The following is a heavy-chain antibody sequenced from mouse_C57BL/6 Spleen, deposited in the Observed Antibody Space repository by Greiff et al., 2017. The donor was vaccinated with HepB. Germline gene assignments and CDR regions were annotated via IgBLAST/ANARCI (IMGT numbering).Heavy chain of an antibody. Sequence: QVQLKQPGAELVMPGASVKLSCKASGYTFTSYWMHWVKQRPGQGLEWIGEIDPSDSYTNYNQKFKGKSTLTVDKSSSTAYMQLSSLTSEDSAVYYCARIEPYYYAMDYWGQGTSVTVSS. V-gene: IGHV1-69*01. CDR2: IDPSDSYT. CDR3: ARIEPYYYAMDY. J-gene: IGHJ4*01. CDR1: GYTFTSYW.